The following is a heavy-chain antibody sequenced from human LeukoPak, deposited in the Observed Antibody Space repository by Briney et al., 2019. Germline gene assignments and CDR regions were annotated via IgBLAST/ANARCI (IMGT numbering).Heavy chain of an antibody. Sequence: GGSLRLSCAASGFTFSTYSMNWVRQAPGKGLEWVAYISSSRSTIYYADSVKGRFIISRDNAENSLFLQMSSLRDEDTAVYYCATAGTSGSYSLDDWGQGTLVTVSS. CDR1: GFTFSTYS. D-gene: IGHD3-10*01. CDR3: ATAGTSGSYSLDD. J-gene: IGHJ4*02. V-gene: IGHV3-48*02. CDR2: ISSSRSTI.